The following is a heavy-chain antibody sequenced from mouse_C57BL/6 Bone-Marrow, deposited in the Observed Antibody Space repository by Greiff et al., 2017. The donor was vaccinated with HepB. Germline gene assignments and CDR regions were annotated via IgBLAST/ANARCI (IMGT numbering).Heavy chain of an antibody. CDR2: IHPNSGST. Sequence: QVQLQQPGAELVKPGASVKLSCKASGYTFTSYWMHWVKQRPGQGLEWIGMIHPNSGSTNYNEKFKSKATLTVDKSSSTAYMQLSSLTSEDSAVYYCARVPVYWYFDVWGTGTTVTVAS. CDR1: GYTFTSYW. CDR3: ARVPVYWYFDV. V-gene: IGHV1-64*01. J-gene: IGHJ1*03.